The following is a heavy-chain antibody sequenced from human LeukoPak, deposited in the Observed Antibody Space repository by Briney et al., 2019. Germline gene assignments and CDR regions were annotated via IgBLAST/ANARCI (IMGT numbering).Heavy chain of an antibody. D-gene: IGHD5-18*01. Sequence: GGSLRLSCAASGFTFSSYAMHWVRQAPGKGLEWVGRIKSKTDGGTIDYAAPVKGRFTISRDDSKNTLYLQMNSLKTEDTAVYFCAHRDTTMVRVDYWGQGTLVTVSS. CDR3: AHRDTTMVRVDY. CDR1: GFTFSSYA. V-gene: IGHV3-15*01. J-gene: IGHJ4*02. CDR2: IKSKTDGGTI.